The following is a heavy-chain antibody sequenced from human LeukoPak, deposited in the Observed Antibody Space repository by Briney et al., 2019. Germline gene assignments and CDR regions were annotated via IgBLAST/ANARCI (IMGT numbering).Heavy chain of an antibody. CDR1: GFTFSSYA. CDR3: ARDPHSSTAPYYFDY. D-gene: IGHD2-2*01. V-gene: IGHV3-30*01. CDR2: TSYDGSNK. Sequence: GGSLRLSCAASGFTFSSYAMHWARQAPGKGLEWVAVTSYDGSNKYYADSVKGRFTISRDNSKNTLHLQMISLRAEDAAVYDCARDPHSSTAPYYFDYWGQGTLVTVSS. J-gene: IGHJ4*02.